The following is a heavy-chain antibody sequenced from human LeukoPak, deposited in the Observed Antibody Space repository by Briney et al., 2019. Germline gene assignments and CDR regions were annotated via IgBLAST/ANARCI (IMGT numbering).Heavy chain of an antibody. V-gene: IGHV4-38-2*02. CDR3: ARGPYSYDSSGAFDI. Sequence: PSETLSLTCTVSNYSINSGYYWAWIRQPPGKGLEWLGNFYPNGRSHYNPSLKSRVTISVDTSKNQFSPKLSSVTAADTAVYFCARGPYSYDSSGAFDIWGQGTMVTVSS. CDR2: FYPNGRS. CDR1: NYSINSGYY. J-gene: IGHJ3*02. D-gene: IGHD3-22*01.